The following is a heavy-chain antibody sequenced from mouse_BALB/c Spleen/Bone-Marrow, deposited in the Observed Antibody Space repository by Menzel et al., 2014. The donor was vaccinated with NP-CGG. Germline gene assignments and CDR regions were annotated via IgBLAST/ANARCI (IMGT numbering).Heavy chain of an antibody. D-gene: IGHD1-2*01. CDR3: ARGLLRLLERYFDV. CDR2: INPYNDGT. Sequence: EVQRVESGPELVKPGASVKMSCKASGYTFTSSDMLWVKQKPGQGLEWIGYINPYNDGTKYNEKFKGKATLSSDKSSSTAYMELSSLPSEDSAFYYCARGLLRLLERYFDVWGAGATVTISS. V-gene: IGHV1-14*01. CDR1: GYTFTSSD. J-gene: IGHJ1*01.